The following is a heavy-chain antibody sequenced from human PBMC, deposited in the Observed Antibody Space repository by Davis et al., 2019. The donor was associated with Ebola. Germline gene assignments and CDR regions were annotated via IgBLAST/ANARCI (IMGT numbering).Heavy chain of an antibody. CDR2: IYYSGST. J-gene: IGHJ6*03. CDR1: GGSVSSGSYY. Sequence: SETLSLTCTVSGGSVSSGSYYWSWIRQPPGKGLEWIGYIYYSGSTNYNPSLKSRVTISVDTSKNQFSLKLSSVTAADTAVYYCARLPRNYYYYMDVWGKGTTVTVSS. D-gene: IGHD1-14*01. V-gene: IGHV4-61*01. CDR3: ARLPRNYYYYMDV.